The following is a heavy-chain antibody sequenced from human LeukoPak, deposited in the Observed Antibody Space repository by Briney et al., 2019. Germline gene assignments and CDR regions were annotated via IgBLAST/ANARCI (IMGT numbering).Heavy chain of an antibody. CDR2: LYDDGTT. Sequence: KPGGSLRLSCEVSGFTVSRHFMSWVRHAPGKGLDWVSVLYDDGTTHYADSVKGRFTISRDTSQNILYLEMNSLRADDTAVYYCARELLYHYYEYWGQGTLVTVSA. V-gene: IGHV3-53*01. D-gene: IGHD2-2*01. CDR3: ARELLYHYYEY. CDR1: GFTVSRHF. J-gene: IGHJ4*02.